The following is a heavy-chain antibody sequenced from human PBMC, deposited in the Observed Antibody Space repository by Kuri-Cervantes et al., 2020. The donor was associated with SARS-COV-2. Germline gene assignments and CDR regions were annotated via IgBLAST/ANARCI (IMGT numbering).Heavy chain of an antibody. J-gene: IGHJ6*02. CDR3: AREPPHGTDGGGSMDV. CDR1: GFTFSSYD. CDR2: IWYDGSTK. D-gene: IGHD4-23*01. Sequence: GESLKISCAASGFTFSSYDMNWVRQAPGKGLEWVADIWYDGSTKYYADSVKGRFTISRDNSKNTLYLQMNSLRAEDTAVYYCAREPPHGTDGGGSMDVWGQGTTVTVSS. V-gene: IGHV3-33*01.